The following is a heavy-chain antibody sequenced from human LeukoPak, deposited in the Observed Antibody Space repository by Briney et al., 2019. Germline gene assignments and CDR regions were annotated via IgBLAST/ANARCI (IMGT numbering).Heavy chain of an antibody. Sequence: ASVKVSCKAYGDTFSFYALSWVRQAPGQRLEWMGGYIPIFTRTDYAERFQGRVTITTDESSHTAYLELRGLRSDDTAVYYCARHMHYYENTGYCSNPFDYWGQGTLVAVSS. CDR3: ARHMHYYENTGYCSNPFDY. V-gene: IGHV1-69*05. CDR2: YIPIFTRT. D-gene: IGHD3-22*01. J-gene: IGHJ4*02. CDR1: GDTFSFYA.